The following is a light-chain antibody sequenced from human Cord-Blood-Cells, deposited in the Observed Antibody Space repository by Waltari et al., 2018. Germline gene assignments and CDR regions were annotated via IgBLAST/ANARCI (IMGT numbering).Light chain of an antibody. Sequence: SSELPQDPAVSVALGLPVRSTCPGDSLRRYYASSYQQKPGQAPVLVIYGKNNRPSGIPDRFSGSSSGNTASLTITGAQAEDEADYYCNSRDSSGNHVVFGGGTKLTVL. CDR1: SLRRYY. J-gene: IGLJ2*01. V-gene: IGLV3-19*01. CDR2: GKN. CDR3: NSRDSSGNHVV.